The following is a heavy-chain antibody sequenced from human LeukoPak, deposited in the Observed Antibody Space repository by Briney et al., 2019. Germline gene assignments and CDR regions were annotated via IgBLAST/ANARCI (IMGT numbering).Heavy chain of an antibody. Sequence: SETLSLTCTVSGGSISSYYWSWVRQPPGKGREWIGYIYYSGSTNYNPSLKSRVTISVDTSKIQFSLKLSSVTAADTAVYYCATYSSGYYTDAFDIWGQGTMVTVSS. CDR3: ATYSSGYYTDAFDI. D-gene: IGHD3-22*01. CDR1: GGSISSYY. CDR2: IYYSGST. V-gene: IGHV4-59*01. J-gene: IGHJ3*02.